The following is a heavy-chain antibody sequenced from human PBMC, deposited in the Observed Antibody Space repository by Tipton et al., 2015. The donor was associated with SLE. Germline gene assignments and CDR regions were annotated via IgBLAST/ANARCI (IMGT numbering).Heavy chain of an antibody. D-gene: IGHD4-17*01. V-gene: IGHV3-30*04. CDR1: GFTFSSYA. CDR3: ARAASTLIVDYADY. J-gene: IGHJ4*02. CDR2: ISYDGSNK. Sequence: SLRLSCAASGFTFSSYAMHWVRQAPGKGLEWVAVISYDGSNKYYADSVKGRFTISRDNSKNTLYLQLNSLRAEDTAVYYCARAASTLIVDYADYWGQGTLVTVSS.